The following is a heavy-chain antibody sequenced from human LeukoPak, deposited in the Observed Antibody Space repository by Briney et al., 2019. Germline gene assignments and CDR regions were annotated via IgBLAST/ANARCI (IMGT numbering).Heavy chain of an antibody. CDR2: ISAYNGNT. Sequence: ASVKVSCKASGYTFTSYGISWVRQAPGQGLEWMGWISAYNGNTNYAQKLQGRVTMTTDTSTSTAYMELRSLRSDDTAVYYCAREGRAVDTAMVRHYYYYGMDVWGQGTTVTVSS. J-gene: IGHJ6*02. D-gene: IGHD5-18*01. CDR1: GYTFTSYG. CDR3: AREGRAVDTAMVRHYYYYGMDV. V-gene: IGHV1-18*01.